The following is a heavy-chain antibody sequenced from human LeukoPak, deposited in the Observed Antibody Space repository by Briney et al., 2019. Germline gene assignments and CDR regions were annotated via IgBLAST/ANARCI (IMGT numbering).Heavy chain of an antibody. J-gene: IGHJ3*02. Sequence: SETLSLTCAVYGGSFSGYYWSWIRQPPGKGLEWIGEINHSGSTNYNPSLKSRVTISVDTSKNQFSLKLSSVTAADTAVYYCARVRSNYDFWSGYPHRDDAFDIWGQGTMVTVSS. CDR2: INHSGST. V-gene: IGHV4-34*01. CDR1: GGSFSGYY. CDR3: ARVRSNYDFWSGYPHRDDAFDI. D-gene: IGHD3-3*01.